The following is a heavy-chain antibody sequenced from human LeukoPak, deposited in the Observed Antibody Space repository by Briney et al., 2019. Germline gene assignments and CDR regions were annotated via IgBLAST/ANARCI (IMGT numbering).Heavy chain of an antibody. Sequence: SETLSLTCTVSGGSINSYYWNWIRRPAWKGLEWIGHIQTSGSTKYNPSLKSRVTMSIDTSKNQFSLNLYSVTAADTAVYYCATNYTAVSAFDSWGQGTLVTVSS. CDR1: GGSINSYY. D-gene: IGHD6-19*01. V-gene: IGHV4-4*07. CDR3: ATNYTAVSAFDS. J-gene: IGHJ4*02. CDR2: IQTSGST.